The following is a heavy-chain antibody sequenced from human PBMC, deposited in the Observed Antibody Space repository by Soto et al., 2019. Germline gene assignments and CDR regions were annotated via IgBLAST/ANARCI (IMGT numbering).Heavy chain of an antibody. CDR3: ARDLSWGSNWYYYMDV. CDR2: ISSSSSVI. CDR1: GFILSDCA. V-gene: IGHV3-48*01. Sequence: VQLVESGGGLVQPGGSLRLSCATSGFILSDCAMNWVRQAPGKGLEWVSYISSSSSVIDYADSVKGRFTVSRDNARKSLYLQMNSLRAEDTAVYYCARDLSWGSNWYYYMDVWGKGTTVTVSS. J-gene: IGHJ6*03. D-gene: IGHD7-27*01.